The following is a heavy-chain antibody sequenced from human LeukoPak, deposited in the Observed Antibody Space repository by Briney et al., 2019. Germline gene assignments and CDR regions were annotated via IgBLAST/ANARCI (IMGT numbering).Heavy chain of an antibody. Sequence: KPSETLSLTCTVSGGSISSSDYYWGWIRQPPGKGLEWIGSIYTSGSANYNPSFKSRVTISVDTSKNQFSLKLSSVTAADTAVYYCARDPLSNGVAFDIWGQGTMVTVSS. V-gene: IGHV4-39*07. CDR1: GGSISSSDYY. CDR2: IYTSGSA. J-gene: IGHJ3*02. CDR3: ARDPLSNGVAFDI. D-gene: IGHD6-25*01.